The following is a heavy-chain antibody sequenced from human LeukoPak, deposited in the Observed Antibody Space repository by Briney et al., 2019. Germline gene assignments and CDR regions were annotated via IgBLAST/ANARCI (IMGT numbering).Heavy chain of an antibody. J-gene: IGHJ1*01. V-gene: IGHV3-21*01. Sequence: GGSLRLSCAASGFTFSTYSMNWVRQAPGKGLEWVSSISSSSTYIYHADSVKGRFTISRDNAKNSLFLQMNSLRAEDTAVYYRARVQDGSSWYEYFQHWGQGTLVTVSS. CDR2: ISSSSTYI. D-gene: IGHD6-13*01. CDR1: GFTFSTYS. CDR3: ARVQDGSSWYEYFQH.